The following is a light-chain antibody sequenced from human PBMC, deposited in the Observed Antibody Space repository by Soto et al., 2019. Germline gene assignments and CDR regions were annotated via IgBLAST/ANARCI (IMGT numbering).Light chain of an antibody. CDR2: GNS. V-gene: IGLV1-40*01. J-gene: IGLJ2*01. Sequence: QSVLTQPPSVSGAPGQRVTISCTGRSSNIGAGYDVHWYQQLPGTAPKLLIYGNSNRPSGVPDRFSGSKSGISAALAITGIQAEDEADYYCQSYDSSLSVVFGGGTKLTVL. CDR1: SSNIGAGYD. CDR3: QSYDSSLSVV.